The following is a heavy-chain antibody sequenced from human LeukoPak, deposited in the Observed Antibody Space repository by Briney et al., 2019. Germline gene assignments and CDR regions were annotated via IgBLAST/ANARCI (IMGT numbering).Heavy chain of an antibody. D-gene: IGHD2-2*01. Sequence: SETLSLTCAVSGGSFSGYYWSWIRQPPGKGLEWIREINHSGSSNYNPSLKSRVTISVDTSKNQFSLKLNSMTAADTAVYYCARGREIGYQLPLDYWGQGTLVTVSS. V-gene: IGHV4-34*01. J-gene: IGHJ4*02. CDR3: ARGREIGYQLPLDY. CDR1: GGSFSGYY. CDR2: INHSGSS.